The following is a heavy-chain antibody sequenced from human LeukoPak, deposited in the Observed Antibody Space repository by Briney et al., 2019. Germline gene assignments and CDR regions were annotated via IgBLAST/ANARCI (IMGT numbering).Heavy chain of an antibody. J-gene: IGHJ4*02. CDR1: GFIFSTYA. Sequence: GGSLRLSCAASGFIFSTYAMTWVRQAPGKGLEWVSAISGSGDKTHYADPVKGRFTISRDNSKNTLYLQMNSLRAEDTALYYCARDMYDNGWSSFDYWGQGTLVTVSS. CDR3: ARDMYDNGWSSFDY. CDR2: ISGSGDKT. D-gene: IGHD3-10*01. V-gene: IGHV3-23*01.